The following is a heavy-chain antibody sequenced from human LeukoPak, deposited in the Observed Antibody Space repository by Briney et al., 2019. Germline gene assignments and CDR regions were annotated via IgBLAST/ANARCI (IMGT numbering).Heavy chain of an antibody. J-gene: IGHJ4*02. V-gene: IGHV3-48*01. Sequence: GGSLRLSCAASGFTFSSYNMNWVRQAPGKGLEWVSFISSSSSTGYYADSVKGRFTISRDNAKKSLYLQMNSLRAEDTAVYYCASSYSSDWYSRWIDYWGQGTLVTVSS. CDR1: GFTFSSYN. CDR3: ASSYSSDWYSRWIDY. D-gene: IGHD6-19*01. CDR2: ISSSSSTG.